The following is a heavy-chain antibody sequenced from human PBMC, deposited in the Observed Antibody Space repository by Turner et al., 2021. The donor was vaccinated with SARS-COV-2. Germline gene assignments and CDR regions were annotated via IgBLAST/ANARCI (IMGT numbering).Heavy chain of an antibody. D-gene: IGHD4-4*01. CDR3: AREGYSGHFDH. V-gene: IGHV1-69*01. J-gene: IGHJ4*02. Sequence: QVHLVQSGAEVKTPGSAVKVSCKVSGDKFSTNGISWVRQAPGKGLEWMGGVVPIFGKSNYAQKFQGRVTIPADELTTTAYMELSRLTSEDTAVYFCAREGYSGHFDHWGQGTLVTVSS. CDR2: VVPIFGKS. CDR1: GDKFSTNG.